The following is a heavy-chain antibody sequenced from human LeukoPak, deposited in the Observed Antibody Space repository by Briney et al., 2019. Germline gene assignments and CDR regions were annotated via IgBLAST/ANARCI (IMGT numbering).Heavy chain of an antibody. D-gene: IGHD1-7*01. CDR2: VYYSGST. CDR3: ARIKENYCDI. J-gene: IGHJ3*02. Sequence: SDTLSLTCAVSGYSISTSNWWGWIRQPPGKGLEWIGYVYYSGSTYFNPSLKSRVTMSVDTSKNQFSLRLSSVTAVDTAVYYCARIKENYCDIWGQGTMVTVSS. CDR1: GYSISTSNW. V-gene: IGHV4-28*01.